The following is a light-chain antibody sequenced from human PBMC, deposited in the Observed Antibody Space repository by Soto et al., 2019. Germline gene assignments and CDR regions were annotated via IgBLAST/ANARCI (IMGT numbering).Light chain of an antibody. CDR3: HQYAASPLT. Sequence: EIVLTQSPGTLSLSPGESTTLSCRASQSVGRNFLAWYQQKPGRAPRLLIHGASYRATSIPDRFSGSGSETDFPLTISRLEPEDSAVYYCHQYAASPLTFGGGTKVEIK. CDR2: GAS. J-gene: IGKJ4*01. CDR1: QSVGRNF. V-gene: IGKV3-20*01.